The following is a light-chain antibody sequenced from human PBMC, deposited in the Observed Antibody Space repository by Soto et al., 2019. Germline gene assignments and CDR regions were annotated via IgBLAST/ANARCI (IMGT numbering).Light chain of an antibody. CDR1: SSDVGGYNY. Sequence: QSVLTQPASVSGSPGQSITISCTGTSSDVGGYNYVSWYQQHPGKAPKLMIYDVRNRPSAVSNRFSGSKSGNTASLTISGLQAEDEVDDYCSSYTSSSTLVFGGGTNLTVL. CDR2: DVR. CDR3: SSYTSSSTLV. V-gene: IGLV2-14*01. J-gene: IGLJ2*01.